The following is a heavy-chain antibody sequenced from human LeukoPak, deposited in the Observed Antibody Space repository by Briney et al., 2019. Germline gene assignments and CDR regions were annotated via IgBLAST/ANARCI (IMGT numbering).Heavy chain of an antibody. CDR3: ARPEYYYDSSGYSDYGMDV. V-gene: IGHV5-51*01. D-gene: IGHD3-22*01. J-gene: IGHJ6*02. Sequence: GESLKISCKGSGYSFTSYWIGGVRQMPGKGLEWMGVIYPGDSATRYSPSFQGQVTISADKSISTAYLQWSSLKASDTAMYYCARPEYYYDSSGYSDYGMDVWGQGTTVTVSS. CDR1: GYSFTSYW. CDR2: IYPGDSAT.